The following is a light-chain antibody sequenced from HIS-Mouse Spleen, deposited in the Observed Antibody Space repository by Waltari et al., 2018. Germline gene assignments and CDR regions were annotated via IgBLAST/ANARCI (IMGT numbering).Light chain of an antibody. Sequence: SYELTQPPSVSVSPGQTARITCSGDALPKKYAYWYQQKSGQAPVLVIYEDSKRPSGIPERFSGYSSGTMATLTISGGQVEDEADYYCYSTDSSGNHRVFGGGTKLTVL. CDR2: EDS. J-gene: IGLJ2*01. V-gene: IGLV3-10*01. CDR3: YSTDSSGNHRV. CDR1: ALPKKY.